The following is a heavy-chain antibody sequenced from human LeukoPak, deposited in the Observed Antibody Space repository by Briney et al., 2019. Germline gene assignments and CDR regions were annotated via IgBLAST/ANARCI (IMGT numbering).Heavy chain of an antibody. CDR1: GFTVSSNY. D-gene: IGHD2-15*01. V-gene: IGHV3-53*01. Sequence: GGSLRLSCAASGFTVSSNYMSWVRQAPGKGLEWVSVIYSGGSTYYADSVKGRFTISRDSSKNTLYLQMNSLRAEDTAVYYCASHRWCSGGSCHNYYYYYGMDVWGQGTTVTVSS. J-gene: IGHJ6*02. CDR2: IYSGGST. CDR3: ASHRWCSGGSCHNYYYYYGMDV.